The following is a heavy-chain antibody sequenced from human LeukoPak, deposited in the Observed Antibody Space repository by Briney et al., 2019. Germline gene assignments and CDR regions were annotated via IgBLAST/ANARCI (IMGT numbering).Heavy chain of an antibody. CDR1: GYPFTNYW. CDR2: IYPGDSDT. J-gene: IGHJ4*02. D-gene: IGHD1-26*01. Sequence: GESLKISCKGSGYPFTNYWIHWVRQMPGKGLEWMGIIYPGDSDTRYSPSFQGQVTISADKSISTAYLQWSSLKASDTAVYYFARATIMGATQSPFDYWGQGTLVTVSS. CDR3: ARATIMGATQSPFDY. V-gene: IGHV5-51*01.